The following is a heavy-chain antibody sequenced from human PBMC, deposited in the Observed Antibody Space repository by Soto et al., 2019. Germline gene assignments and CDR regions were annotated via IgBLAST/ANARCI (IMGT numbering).Heavy chain of an antibody. CDR3: AREGESLNFYYYMDV. CDR1: GGSFSGYY. V-gene: IGHV4-34*01. Sequence: PSETLSLTCAVYGGSFSGYYWSWIRQPPGKGLEWIGEINHSGSTNYNPSLKSRVTISVDTSKNQFSLELSSVTAADTAVYYCAREGESLNFYYYMDVWGKGTTVTVSS. CDR2: INHSGST. J-gene: IGHJ6*03.